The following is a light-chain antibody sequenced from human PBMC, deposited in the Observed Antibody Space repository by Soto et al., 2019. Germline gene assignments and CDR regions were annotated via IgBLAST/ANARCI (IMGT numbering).Light chain of an antibody. CDR3: QQSYSTPRT. Sequence: DIQMTQSPSSLSASVGDRVTITCRASQSISSYLNWYQQKPGKAPKLLIYAASSLKSGVPSRFSGSGSGTDFTLTISSLQPEDFANYDCQQSYSTPRTFGQGTKLEIK. J-gene: IGKJ2*01. CDR1: QSISSY. CDR2: AAS. V-gene: IGKV1-39*01.